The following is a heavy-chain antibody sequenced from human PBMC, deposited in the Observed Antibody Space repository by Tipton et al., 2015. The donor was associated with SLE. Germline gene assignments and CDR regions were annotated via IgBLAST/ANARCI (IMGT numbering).Heavy chain of an antibody. CDR2: INRSGST. J-gene: IGHJ6*03. Sequence: LRLSCAVYGGSFSGYYWSWIRRPPGKGLEWIGEINRSGSTNYNPSLKSRVTISVDTSKNQFSLKLTSVTAADTAVYYCARVLFSIVAIPGTIYYYSYMDVWDKGTTVTVSS. CDR3: ARVLFSIVAIPGTIYYYSYMDV. D-gene: IGHD3-10*01. V-gene: IGHV4-34*01. CDR1: GGSFSGYY.